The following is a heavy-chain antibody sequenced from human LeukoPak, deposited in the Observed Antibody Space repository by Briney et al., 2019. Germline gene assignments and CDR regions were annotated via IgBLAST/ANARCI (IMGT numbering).Heavy chain of an antibody. CDR3: ARHGTSLWRWGDVWGSSMEGFDY. J-gene: IGHJ4*02. Sequence: SETLSLTCTVSGYSISSGYYWGWIRQPPGKGLEWIGSIYYSGSTYYNPSLKSRVTISVDTSKNQFSLKLSSVTAADTAVYYCARHGTSLWRWGDVWGSSMEGFDYWGQGTLVTVSS. CDR1: GYSISSGYY. CDR2: IYYSGST. D-gene: IGHD3-16*01. V-gene: IGHV4-38-2*02.